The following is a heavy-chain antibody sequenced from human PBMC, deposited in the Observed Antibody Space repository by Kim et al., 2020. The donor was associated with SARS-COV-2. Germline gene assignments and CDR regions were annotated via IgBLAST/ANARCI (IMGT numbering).Heavy chain of an antibody. CDR2: IYHSGST. V-gene: IGHV4-38-2*02. Sequence: SETLSLTCTVSGYSISSGYYWGWIRQPPGKGLEWIGSIYHSGSTYYNPSLKSRVTISVDTSKNQFSLKLSSVTAADTAVYYCARSHYYGSGSYRWYFDYWGQGTLVTVSS. D-gene: IGHD3-10*01. CDR3: ARSHYYGSGSYRWYFDY. J-gene: IGHJ4*02. CDR1: GYSISSGYY.